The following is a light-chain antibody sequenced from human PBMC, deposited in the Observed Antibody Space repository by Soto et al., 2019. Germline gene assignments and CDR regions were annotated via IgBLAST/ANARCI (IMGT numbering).Light chain of an antibody. CDR2: KAS. V-gene: IGKV1-5*03. CDR1: QSISSW. J-gene: IGKJ4*01. Sequence: DIQMTQSPSTLSASVGDRVTITCRASQSISSWLAWYQQKPGKAPNLLIYKASSLESGVPSRFSGSGSGTDFTLTISNLEPEDFAVYYCQQHISWPLTFGGGTKVDI. CDR3: QQHISWPLT.